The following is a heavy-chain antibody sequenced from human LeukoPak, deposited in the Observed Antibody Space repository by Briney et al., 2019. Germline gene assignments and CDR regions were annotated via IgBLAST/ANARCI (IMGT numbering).Heavy chain of an antibody. CDR2: IIPIFGTA. V-gene: IGHV1-69*05. D-gene: IGHD3-22*01. Sequence: SVKVSCKASGGTFSSYAISWVRQAPGQGLEWMGGIIPIFGTANYAQKFQGRVTITTDESTSTAYMELSNLRSEDTAVYYCARANEDYYDSSGYSSWFDPWGQGTLVTVSS. CDR1: GGTFSSYA. CDR3: ARANEDYYDSSGYSSWFDP. J-gene: IGHJ5*02.